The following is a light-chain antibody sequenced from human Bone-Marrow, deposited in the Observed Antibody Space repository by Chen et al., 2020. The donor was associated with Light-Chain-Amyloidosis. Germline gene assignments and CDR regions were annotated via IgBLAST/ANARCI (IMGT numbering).Light chain of an antibody. CDR1: QSISSTT. J-gene: IGKJ4*01. CDR2: GAS. CDR3: QQYGSSPLT. Sequence: EIVLTQSPGTLSSSPGDSATLSCRASQSISSTTLAWFQQKPGQAPRLLIYGASNRATGIPDRFSGSGSGTDFTLTISRLEPEDFAVYFCQQYGSSPLTFGGGTKVDIK. V-gene: IGKV3-20*01.